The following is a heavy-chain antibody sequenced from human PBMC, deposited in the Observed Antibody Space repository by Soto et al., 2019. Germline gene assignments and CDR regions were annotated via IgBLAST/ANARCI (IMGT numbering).Heavy chain of an antibody. CDR3: ARDKITGLLDY. CDR2: INHSGST. D-gene: IGHD2-8*02. V-gene: IGHV4-34*01. CDR1: GGSFIGYY. J-gene: IGHJ4*02. Sequence: PSETQCLTCAVEGGSFIGYYGTWIRQPPGTGLEWIGEINHSGSTNYNPSLKSRVTISVDTSKNQFSLKLTSVTAADTAVYYCARDKITGLLDYWGQGTLVTVSS.